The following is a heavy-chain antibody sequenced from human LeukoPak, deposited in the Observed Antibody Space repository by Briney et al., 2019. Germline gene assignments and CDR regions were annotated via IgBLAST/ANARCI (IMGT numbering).Heavy chain of an antibody. D-gene: IGHD4-17*01. J-gene: IGHJ5*02. CDR3: ASGDYGDYGNWFDP. CDR2: IYYSGST. Sequence: SETPSLTCTVSGGSISSYYWSWIRQPPGKGLEWIGYIYYSGSTNYNPSLKSRVTISVDTSKNQFSLKLSSVTAADTAVYYCASGDYGDYGNWFDPWGQGTLVTVSS. CDR1: GGSISSYY. V-gene: IGHV4-59*08.